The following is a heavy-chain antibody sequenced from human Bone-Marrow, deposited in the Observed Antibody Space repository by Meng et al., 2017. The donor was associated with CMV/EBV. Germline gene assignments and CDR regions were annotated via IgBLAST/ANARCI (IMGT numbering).Heavy chain of an antibody. J-gene: IGHJ6*02. CDR1: GFTFSSYS. CDR2: ISSSSSTI. Sequence: GGSLRLSCAASGFTFSSYSMNWVRQAPGKGLEWVSYISSSSSTIYYADSVKGRFTISRDNARNSLYMEMNSLRPEDTAVYYCVPHDCAMDVWGQGTTVTVSS. V-gene: IGHV3-48*04. CDR3: VPHDCAMDV.